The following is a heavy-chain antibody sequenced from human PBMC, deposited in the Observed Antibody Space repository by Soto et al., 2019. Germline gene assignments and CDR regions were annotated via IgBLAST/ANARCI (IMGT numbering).Heavy chain of an antibody. V-gene: IGHV3-7*03. CDR3: ARDSGYCRIPDCKGDAFDV. Sequence: EERLEESGGGLVQPGGSLRLSCVASGFTSGSTRMSWVRHTPGSGLEWVANINQDGSARYYVDSVQGRFTISRDNAKKSLSLQMNSLRAEDTAVYFCARDSGYCRIPDCKGDAFDVWGQGTMVTVSS. CDR1: GFTSGSTR. D-gene: IGHD2-2*03. CDR2: INQDGSAR. J-gene: IGHJ3*01.